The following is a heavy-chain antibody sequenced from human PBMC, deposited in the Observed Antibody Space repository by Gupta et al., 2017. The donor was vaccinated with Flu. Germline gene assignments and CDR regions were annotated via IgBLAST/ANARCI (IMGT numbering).Heavy chain of an antibody. CDR2: ISWNGDTI. D-gene: IGHD2-8*02. CDR3: AKDWGSTGLYFFDF. V-gene: IGHV3-9*01. Sequence: EVQLVESGGGLVQPGRSLRLSCAASGFTFDDHAMHGVQQGPGKGLEWVSSISWNGDTIVYADSVKGRFTISRDNAKNSLYLQMNSLRAEDTAFYYCAKDWGSTGLYFFDFWGQGALVTVSS. J-gene: IGHJ4*02. CDR1: GFTFDDHA.